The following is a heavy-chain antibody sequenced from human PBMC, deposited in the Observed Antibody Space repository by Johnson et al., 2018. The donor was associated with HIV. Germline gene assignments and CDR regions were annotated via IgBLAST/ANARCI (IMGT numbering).Heavy chain of an antibody. V-gene: IGHV3-66*01. CDR3: ARDRFGSGRPNAFDL. CDR2: IYSGGNT. J-gene: IGHJ3*01. D-gene: IGHD3-10*01. Sequence: VQLVESGGGVVQPGGSLRLSCAASGFAVSKNYLTWVRQAPGKGLEWVSIIYSGGNTYYADSVKGRFTISRDNSKNTLYLQMNSLRAEDTAVYYCARDRFGSGRPNAFDLWGQGTMVTVSS. CDR1: GFAVSKNY.